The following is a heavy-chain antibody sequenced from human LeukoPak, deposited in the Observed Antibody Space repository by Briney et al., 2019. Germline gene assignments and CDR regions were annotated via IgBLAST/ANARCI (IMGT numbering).Heavy chain of an antibody. J-gene: IGHJ1*01. Sequence: PSETLSLTCSVSGGSIGSYYWSWSRQPPGKGLEWIAYISYSGSTNYNPSLKSRVTISVDTSKNQFSLKVTSVTAADTAVYYCAGMTAVTRIDHWGQGTLVTVSS. V-gene: IGHV4-59*01. CDR2: ISYSGST. D-gene: IGHD4-17*01. CDR3: AGMTAVTRIDH. CDR1: GGSIGSYY.